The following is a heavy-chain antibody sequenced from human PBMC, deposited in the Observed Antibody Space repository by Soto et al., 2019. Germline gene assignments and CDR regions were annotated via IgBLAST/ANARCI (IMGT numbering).Heavy chain of an antibody. J-gene: IGHJ4*02. D-gene: IGHD6-13*01. Sequence: EVQLLESGGGLVQPGGSLRLSCAASGFTFSSYAMNWARQAPGKGLEWVSVISGSDGSTYYADSVKGRFTISRDNSKDQLNLQINSLEAEDTAVYYCARRSSSWYFDYWGQGTLVTVSS. CDR3: ARRSSSWYFDY. CDR1: GFTFSSYA. V-gene: IGHV3-23*01. CDR2: ISGSDGST.